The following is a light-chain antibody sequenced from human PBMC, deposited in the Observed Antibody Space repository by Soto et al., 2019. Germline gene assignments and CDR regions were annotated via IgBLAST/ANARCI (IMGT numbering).Light chain of an antibody. CDR2: KVS. CDR1: QSLAYSDGNTY. CDR3: MQGTHWPPYT. V-gene: IGKV2-30*01. J-gene: IGKJ2*01. Sequence: DVVMTQSPLSLPVTLGQPASISCRSSQSLAYSDGNTYLNWFQQRPGQSPRRLIYKVSNRDSRVLDRFSGSGSGTEFTLKHRRVEAEYVGVYYCMQGTHWPPYTVGQGTKLEIK.